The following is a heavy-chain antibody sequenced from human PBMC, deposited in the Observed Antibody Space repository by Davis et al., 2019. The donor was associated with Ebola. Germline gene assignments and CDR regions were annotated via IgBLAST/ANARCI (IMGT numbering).Heavy chain of an antibody. CDR3: ARAQFPTTSDH. D-gene: IGHD1-1*01. V-gene: IGHV1-18*04. CDR1: GYTFTSYA. J-gene: IGHJ4*02. CDR2: INPHNGNT. Sequence: ASVQVSCKASGYTFTSYAISWVRQAPGHGLEWMGWINPHNGNTNYAQNVQGRVIMTSDTATTTAYMEVGSLRSDDTAVYYCARAQFPTTSDHWGQGTLVTVSS.